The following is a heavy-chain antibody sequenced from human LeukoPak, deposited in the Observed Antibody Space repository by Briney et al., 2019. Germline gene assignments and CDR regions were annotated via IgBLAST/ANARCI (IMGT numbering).Heavy chain of an antibody. CDR3: ARELTTAWYFDL. Sequence: GGSLRLSCAASGFTFSSYGMHWVRQAPGKGLEWVAVISYDGSNKYYADSVKGRFTISRDNSKNTLYLQMNSLRAEDTAVYYCARELTTAWYFDLWGRGTLVTVSS. D-gene: IGHD4-17*01. CDR1: GFTFSSYG. CDR2: ISYDGSNK. V-gene: IGHV3-30*19. J-gene: IGHJ2*01.